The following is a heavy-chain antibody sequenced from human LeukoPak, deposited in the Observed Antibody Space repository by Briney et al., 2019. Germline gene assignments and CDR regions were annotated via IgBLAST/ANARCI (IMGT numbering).Heavy chain of an antibody. D-gene: IGHD4-17*01. CDR1: GYTFTGYY. V-gene: IGHV1-2*02. CDR2: INPNSGGT. J-gene: IGHJ6*02. CDR3: ARIPYGDYPDGMDV. Sequence: ASVKVSCKASGYTFTGYYMHWVRQAPGQGLGWMGWINPNSGGTNYAQKFQGRVTMTRDTSISTAYMELSRLRSDDTAVYYCARIPYGDYPDGMDVWGQGTTVTVSS.